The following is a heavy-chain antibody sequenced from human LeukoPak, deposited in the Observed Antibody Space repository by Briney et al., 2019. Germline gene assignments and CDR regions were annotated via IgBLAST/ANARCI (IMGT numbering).Heavy chain of an antibody. D-gene: IGHD1-26*01. CDR3: ARAPRREQSFDY. V-gene: IGHV4-34*01. Sequence: SETLSLTCAVYGGSFSGYYWSWIRQPPGKGLEWIGEINHSGSTNYNPSLKSRVTISVDTSENQFSLKLSSVTAADTAVYYCARAPRREQSFDYWGQGTLVTVSS. CDR2: INHSGST. CDR1: GGSFSGYY. J-gene: IGHJ4*02.